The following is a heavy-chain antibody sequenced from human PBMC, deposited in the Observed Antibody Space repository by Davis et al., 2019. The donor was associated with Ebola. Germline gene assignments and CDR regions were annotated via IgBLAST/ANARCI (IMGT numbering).Heavy chain of an antibody. J-gene: IGHJ5*02. CDR2: IWYDGSNE. CDR1: GFTFSSYG. V-gene: IGHV3-33*01. Sequence: GESLKISCAASGFTFSSYGMHRVRQAPGKGLEWVAVIWYDGSNEDYADSVKGRFTISRDNSKNTLYLQMNSLRAEDTAVYYCARDHYDSSAHNWFDPWGQGTPVTVSS. CDR3: ARDHYDSSAHNWFDP. D-gene: IGHD3-22*01.